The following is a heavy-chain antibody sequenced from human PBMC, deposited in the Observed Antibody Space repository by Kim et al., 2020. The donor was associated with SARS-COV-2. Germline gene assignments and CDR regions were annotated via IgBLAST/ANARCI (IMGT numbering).Heavy chain of an antibody. Sequence: TFQGRVTITGDPSASTAYMELSSLRSEDTAVYYCARGGIAAAGTRNWFDPWGQGTLVTVSS. D-gene: IGHD6-13*01. CDR3: ARGGIAAAGTRNWFDP. V-gene: IGHV1-3*01. J-gene: IGHJ5*02.